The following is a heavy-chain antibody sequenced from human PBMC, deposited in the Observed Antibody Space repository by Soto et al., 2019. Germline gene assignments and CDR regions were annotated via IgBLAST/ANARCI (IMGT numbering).Heavy chain of an antibody. CDR3: GEGRGRFGVVITSDY. CDR2: ISGSAGST. D-gene: IGHD3-3*01. Sequence: EVQLLESGGGLVQPGGSLRLSCAASGFTFSSYAMSWVRQAPGKGLEWVSGISGSAGSTYHADSVKGRFTISRDNSRNTRYLQMNTRRAEATAVNYGGEGRGRFGVVITSDYWAKGPRVTVSS. J-gene: IGHJ4*02. V-gene: IGHV3-23*01. CDR1: GFTFSSYA.